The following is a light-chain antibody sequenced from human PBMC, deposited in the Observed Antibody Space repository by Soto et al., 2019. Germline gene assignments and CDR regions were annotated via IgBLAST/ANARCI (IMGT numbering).Light chain of an antibody. CDR1: QSVSSSS. J-gene: IGKJ4*01. CDR2: GAS. V-gene: IGKV3D-20*02. CDR3: QQRSNWLT. Sequence: EVVLTQSPGTLSLSPWEGATLSCRASQSVSSSSLAWYQQRPGQAPRLLIYGASSRATGIPVRFSGSGSGTDFTLTISRLEPEDFAVYYCQQRSNWLTFGGGTKVDIK.